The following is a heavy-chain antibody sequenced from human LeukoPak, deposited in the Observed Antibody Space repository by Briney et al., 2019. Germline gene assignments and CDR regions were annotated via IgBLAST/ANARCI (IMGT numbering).Heavy chain of an antibody. Sequence: ASVKVSCKASGYTFTAYYLHWVRQAPGQGLEWVGWINPNSGGTNYAQKFQGRVTMTRDTSISTAYMELSRLRSDDTAVYYCAKDPGLGMAGLFDYWGQGTLVTVSS. CDR1: GYTFTAYY. J-gene: IGHJ4*02. CDR3: AKDPGLGMAGLFDY. CDR2: INPNSGGT. D-gene: IGHD6-19*01. V-gene: IGHV1-2*02.